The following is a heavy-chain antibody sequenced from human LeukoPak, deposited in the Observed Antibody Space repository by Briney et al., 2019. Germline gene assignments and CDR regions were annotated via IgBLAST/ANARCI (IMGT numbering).Heavy chain of an antibody. CDR2: FSGLGGRT. V-gene: IGHV3-23*01. Sequence: PGGSLRLSCAPSGFTFRSYAMSWVRRAPGKGLEGGSAFSGLGGRTYYADSVKGRFTISRDNSKNTLYRQMNSLRAEDTAVYYCAKDCSSWYSGDHYYFDYWGQGTLVTVSS. J-gene: IGHJ4*02. CDR1: GFTFRSYA. D-gene: IGHD6-13*01. CDR3: AKDCSSWYSGDHYYFDY.